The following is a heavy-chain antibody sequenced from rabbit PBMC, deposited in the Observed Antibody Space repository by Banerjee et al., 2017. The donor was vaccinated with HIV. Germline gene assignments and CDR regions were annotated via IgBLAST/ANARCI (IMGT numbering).Heavy chain of an antibody. V-gene: IGHV1S45*01. CDR1: GIDFSSGYD. J-gene: IGHJ4*01. CDR2: IYTGSGNT. D-gene: IGHD2-1*01. CDR3: ARKAADDYYVL. Sequence: QEQLVESGGGLVTLGGSLKLSCKASGIDFSSGYDMCWVRQAPGKGLEWIGCIYTGSGNTYYASWAKGRFTISKTSSTTVTLQMTSLTAADTATYFCARKAADDYYVLRGPGTLVTVS.